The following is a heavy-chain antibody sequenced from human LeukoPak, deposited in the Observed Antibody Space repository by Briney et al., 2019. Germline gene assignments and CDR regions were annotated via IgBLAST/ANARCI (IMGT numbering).Heavy chain of an antibody. Sequence: GGSLRLSCSVSGFTFSNYAMHWVRQAPGKGLEYVSGISSNGGSTYYADSVKGRFTISRDNSKNTLYLQMSSLRAEDMAVYYCVILRHTLVRWGQGTLVTVSS. CDR2: ISSNGGST. CDR1: GFTFSNYA. V-gene: IGHV3-64D*06. J-gene: IGHJ4*02. D-gene: IGHD3-10*01. CDR3: VILRHTLVR.